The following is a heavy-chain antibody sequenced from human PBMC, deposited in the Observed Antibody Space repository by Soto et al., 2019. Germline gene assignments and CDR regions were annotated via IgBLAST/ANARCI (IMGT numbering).Heavy chain of an antibody. D-gene: IGHD2-21*01. V-gene: IGHV3-48*03. CDR3: ARDRDELVGIFPYYYGMDV. CDR2: ISSSGRTT. J-gene: IGHJ6*02. Sequence: LRLSCAASGFTFSSYEMNWVRQAPGKGLEWVSYISSSGRTTYYADSVKGRFTISRDNAKNSLSLQMNSLRADDTAVYYCARDRDELVGIFPYYYGMDVWGQGTTVTAP. CDR1: GFTFSSYE.